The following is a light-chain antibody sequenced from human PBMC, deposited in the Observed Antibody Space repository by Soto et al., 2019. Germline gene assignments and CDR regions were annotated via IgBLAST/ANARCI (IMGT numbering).Light chain of an antibody. V-gene: IGKV3D-15*01. CDR1: QTVSSN. J-gene: IGKJ4*01. CDR2: GAS. CDR3: QQYNNWLT. Sequence: EVVMTQSPATLSVSPGKRATLSCRASQTVSSNLAWYQQKPGQAPRLLIYGASTRATGIPARFSGSGSGTEFTLTISSLQSEDFAVYYCQQYNNWLTFGGGTKVDIK.